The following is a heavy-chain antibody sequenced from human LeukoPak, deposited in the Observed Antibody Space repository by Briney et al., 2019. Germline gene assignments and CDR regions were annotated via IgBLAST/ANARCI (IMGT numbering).Heavy chain of an antibody. J-gene: IGHJ5*02. CDR3: ARGRTFYNWNYLALYWFDP. D-gene: IGHD1-7*01. Sequence: SETLSLTCAVYGGSFSGYYWSWIRQPPGKGLEWIGEINHSGSTNYNPSLESRVTISVDTSKNQFSLKLSSVTAADTAVYYCARGRTFYNWNYLALYWFDPWGQGTLVTVSS. CDR2: INHSGST. CDR1: GGSFSGYY. V-gene: IGHV4-34*01.